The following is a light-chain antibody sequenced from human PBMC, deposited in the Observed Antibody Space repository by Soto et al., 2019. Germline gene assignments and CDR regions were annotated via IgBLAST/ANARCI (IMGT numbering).Light chain of an antibody. CDR3: QQSYIMPYT. Sequence: DIQMTQSPSSLSASVGDRVTITCRASQSISSYLNWYQQKPGKAPKLLIYAASSLQSGVPSRFSGSGSGTEFTLTISSLQPDDFATYTCQQSYIMPYTFGQGTKVDNK. J-gene: IGKJ2*01. CDR2: AAS. V-gene: IGKV1-39*01. CDR1: QSISSY.